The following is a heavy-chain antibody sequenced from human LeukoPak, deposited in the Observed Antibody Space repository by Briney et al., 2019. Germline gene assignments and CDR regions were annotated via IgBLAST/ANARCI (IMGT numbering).Heavy chain of an antibody. V-gene: IGHV3-30*18. CDR2: ISYDGSNK. CDR3: AKDTYYYGLDYYYGMDV. Sequence: GRSLRLSCAASGFTFSSYGMHWVRQARGKGLEWVADISYDGSNKYYADSVKGRFTISRDNSKNTLYLQMNSLRAEDTAVYYCAKDTYYYGLDYYYGMDVWGKGTTVTVSS. J-gene: IGHJ6*04. CDR1: GFTFSSYG. D-gene: IGHD3-10*01.